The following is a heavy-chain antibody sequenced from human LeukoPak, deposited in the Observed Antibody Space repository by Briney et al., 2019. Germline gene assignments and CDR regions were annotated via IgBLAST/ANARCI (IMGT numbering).Heavy chain of an antibody. CDR1: GYTFTTYT. CDR2: INADTGNT. D-gene: IGHD4-17*01. Sequence: ASVKVSCKDSGYTFTTYTMHWVRQAPGQRLEWMGWINADTGNTKCSQEFQGRLTITRDTSASTVYMDLSSLKSEDMAVYYCARSGGSRGTVTPPGDFWGQGTLVTVSS. J-gene: IGHJ4*02. CDR3: ARSGGSRGTVTPPGDF. V-gene: IGHV1-3*03.